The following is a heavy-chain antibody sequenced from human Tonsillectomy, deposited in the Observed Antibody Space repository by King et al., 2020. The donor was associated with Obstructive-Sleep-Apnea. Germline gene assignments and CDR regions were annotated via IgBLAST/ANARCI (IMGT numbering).Heavy chain of an antibody. CDR3: ARGETYDILTSFDY. D-gene: IGHD3-9*01. CDR1: GFTFSSYG. CDR2: ISSSSSYI. Sequence: VQLVESGGGLVKPGGSLRLSCAASGFTFSSYGMNWVRQAPGKGLEWVSSISSSSSYIYYADSVKGRFTISRDNAKSSLYLQMNSLRAEDTAVYYCARGETYDILTSFDYWGQGTLVTVSS. J-gene: IGHJ4*02. V-gene: IGHV3-21*01.